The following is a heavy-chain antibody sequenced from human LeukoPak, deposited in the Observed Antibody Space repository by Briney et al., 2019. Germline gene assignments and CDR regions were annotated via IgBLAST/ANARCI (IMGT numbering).Heavy chain of an antibody. V-gene: IGHV4-4*02. CDR3: ARGGVQWLVGGNYFDY. J-gene: IGHJ4*02. CDR2: TNHSGST. D-gene: IGHD6-19*01. CDR1: GGSISSSNW. Sequence: NPSGTLSLTCAVSGGSISSSNWWSWVRQPPGKGLEWIGETNHSGSTNYNPSLKSRVTISVDTSKNQFSLKLSSVTAADTAVYYCARGGVQWLVGGNYFDYWGQGTLVTVSS.